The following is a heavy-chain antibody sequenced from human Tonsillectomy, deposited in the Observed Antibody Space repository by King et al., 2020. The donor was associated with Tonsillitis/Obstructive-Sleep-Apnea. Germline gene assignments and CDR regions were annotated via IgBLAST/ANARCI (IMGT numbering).Heavy chain of an antibody. CDR3: ARDEAWEILLDAFEI. CDR2: ISYDGSNK. V-gene: IGHV3-30*04. J-gene: IGHJ3*02. D-gene: IGHD1-26*01. Sequence: VQLVESGGGVVQPGRSLRLSCAASGFTFSSYSMHWVRQAPDKGLEWVAVISYDGSNKLYADSVKGRFTISRDNSKNTLDLQMNSLRAEDTAVYYCARDEAWEILLDAFEIWGQGTMVTVSS. CDR1: GFTFSSYS.